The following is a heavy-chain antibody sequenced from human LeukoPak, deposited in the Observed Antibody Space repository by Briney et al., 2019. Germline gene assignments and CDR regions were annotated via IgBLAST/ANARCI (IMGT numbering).Heavy chain of an antibody. J-gene: IGHJ1*01. Sequence: PGGSLRLSCAASGFTFSSYAMSWVRQAPGKGLEWASTINGSGGSTYYADSVKGRFTISRDNSKNTLYLQMNSLRAEDTAVYYCAKGEAVAGEFQHWGQGTLVTVSS. CDR2: INGSGGST. CDR3: AKGEAVAGEFQH. V-gene: IGHV3-23*01. D-gene: IGHD6-19*01. CDR1: GFTFSSYA.